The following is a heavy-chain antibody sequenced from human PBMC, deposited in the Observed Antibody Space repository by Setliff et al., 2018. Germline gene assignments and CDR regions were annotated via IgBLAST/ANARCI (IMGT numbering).Heavy chain of an antibody. V-gene: IGHV4-59*12. CDR3: ARDPGVHSGTWCLDS. D-gene: IGHD2-8*01. CDR2: IHFSGNT. J-gene: IGHJ4*02. Sequence: PSETLSLTCTVSGGSISGYYWNWIRQTPEMRLEWIGHIHFSGNTHFNPSLMSRVTMSVDTSKNQFSLELSSVTAADTAVYYCARDPGVHSGTWCLDSWGQGTQVTVSS. CDR1: GGSISGYY.